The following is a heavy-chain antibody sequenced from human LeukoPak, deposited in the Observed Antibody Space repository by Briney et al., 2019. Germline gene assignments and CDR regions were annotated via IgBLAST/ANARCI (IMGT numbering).Heavy chain of an antibody. CDR1: GGSFSGYY. J-gene: IGHJ6*03. CDR3: ARWAAGPMVRGVTAKFYYMDV. CDR2: INHSGST. Sequence: SETLSLTCAVYGGSFSGYYWSWLRQPPGKGLEWIGEINHSGSTNYDSSLKSRVTISVDTSKNQFSLKLSSVTAADTAVYYCARWAAGPMVRGVTAKFYYMDVWGKGTTVTVSS. D-gene: IGHD3-10*01. V-gene: IGHV4-34*01.